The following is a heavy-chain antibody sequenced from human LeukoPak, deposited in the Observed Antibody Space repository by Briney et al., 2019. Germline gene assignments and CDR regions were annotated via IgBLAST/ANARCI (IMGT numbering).Heavy chain of an antibody. CDR1: GFTFSTYS. CDR3: ARDYDSTFDY. Sequence: PGGSLRLSCAASGFTFSTYSMNWLRLAPGKGLEWVSSISPDSNYKYYVDSVKGRFTISRDNAKNSLYLQMNSLRAEDTAVYYCARDYDSTFDYWGQGTLVTVSS. CDR2: ISPDSNYK. D-gene: IGHD3-9*01. V-gene: IGHV3-21*01. J-gene: IGHJ4*02.